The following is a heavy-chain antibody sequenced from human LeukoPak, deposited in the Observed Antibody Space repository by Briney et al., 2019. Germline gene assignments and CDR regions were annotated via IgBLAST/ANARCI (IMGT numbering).Heavy chain of an antibody. V-gene: IGHV4-30-2*01. CDR3: ARGDGYNDY. J-gene: IGHJ4*02. CDR2: IYHSGST. D-gene: IGHD5-24*01. Sequence: PSQTLSLTCAVSGGSISSGGYSWSWIRQPPGKGLEWIGYIYHSGSTYYNPSLKSRVTISVDRSENQFSLKLSSVTAADTAVYYCARGDGYNDYWGQGTLVTVSS. CDR1: GGSISSGGYS.